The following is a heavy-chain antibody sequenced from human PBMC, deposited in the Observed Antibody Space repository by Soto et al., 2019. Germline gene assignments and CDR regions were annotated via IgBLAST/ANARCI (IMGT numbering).Heavy chain of an antibody. J-gene: IGHJ4*02. Sequence: QVQLVQSGAEVKKPGSSVKVSCKASGDTFHNYVVNCVRQAPGEGREWLGGILPIFATANYEQKYLGRVPMTADKSTRLAYRELSSLRSWDTAVYYWAGRCAISTGLGPVDHGGEGTMGTVAS. V-gene: IGHV1-69*06. CDR1: GDTFHNYV. D-gene: IGHD3-3*02. CDR3: AGRCAISTGLGPVDH. CDR2: ILPIFATA.